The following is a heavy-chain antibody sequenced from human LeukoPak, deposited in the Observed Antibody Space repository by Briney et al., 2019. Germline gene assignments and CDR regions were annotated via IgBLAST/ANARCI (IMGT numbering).Heavy chain of an antibody. CDR1: GFTFSSYG. V-gene: IGHV3-23*01. J-gene: IGHJ6*03. CDR2: ISGSGGST. CDR3: ARDSSTWIQLWSGYMDV. Sequence: GGSLRLSCAASGFTFSSYGMSWVRQAPGKGLEWVSAISGSGGSTYYADSVKGRFTISRDNSKNTLYLQMNSLRAEDTAVYYCARDSSTWIQLWSGYMDVWGKGTTVTVSS. D-gene: IGHD5-18*01.